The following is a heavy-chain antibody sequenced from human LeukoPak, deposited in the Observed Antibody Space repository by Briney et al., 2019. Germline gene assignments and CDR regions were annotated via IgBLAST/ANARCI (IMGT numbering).Heavy chain of an antibody. CDR3: ARDMGAVGSVDFDY. CDR2: ISSSGSTI. Sequence: VGSLRLSCAASGFTFSDYDISSIREAPGQRLKCGSYISSSGSTIYYADSVKGRFTISRDNAKNSLYLQMNSLRAEDTAVYYCARDMGAVGSVDFDYWGQGTLVTVSS. J-gene: IGHJ4*02. CDR1: GFTFSDYD. V-gene: IGHV3-11*01. D-gene: IGHD1-26*01.